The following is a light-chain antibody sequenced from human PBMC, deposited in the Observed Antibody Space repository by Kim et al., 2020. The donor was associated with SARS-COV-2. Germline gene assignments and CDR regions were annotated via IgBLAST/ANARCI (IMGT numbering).Light chain of an antibody. CDR3: QAWDTSIVV. Sequence: VSPGQTASITCSGDKLGDKYACWYQQKPGQSPLLVIYEDSKRPSGIPERVSGSNSGNTATLTISGTQAMDEADYYCQAWDTSIVVFGGGTQLTVL. J-gene: IGLJ2*01. CDR2: EDS. V-gene: IGLV3-1*01. CDR1: KLGDKY.